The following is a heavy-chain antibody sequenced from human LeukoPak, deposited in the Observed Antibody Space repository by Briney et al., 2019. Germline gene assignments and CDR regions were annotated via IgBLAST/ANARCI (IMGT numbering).Heavy chain of an antibody. Sequence: GGSLRLSCAASGFIFSSYEMNWVRQAPGRGLEWVSYIGNTGRTIYYADSVQGRFTISRDNAKNSLYLQMNSLRAEDTAIYYCVRGDRYFFDFWGQGTLVTVSS. CDR3: VRGDRYFFDF. V-gene: IGHV3-48*03. D-gene: IGHD1-14*01. J-gene: IGHJ4*02. CDR1: GFIFSSYE. CDR2: IGNTGRTI.